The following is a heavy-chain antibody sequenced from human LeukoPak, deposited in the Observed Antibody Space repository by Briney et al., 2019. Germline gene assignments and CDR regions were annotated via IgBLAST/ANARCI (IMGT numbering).Heavy chain of an antibody. D-gene: IGHD1-26*01. CDR2: IYYSGST. CDR3: ARHTYSGSYRADY. V-gene: IGHV4-34*01. CDR1: GGSFSGYY. Sequence: SETLSLTCAVYGGSFSGYYWSWIRQPPGKGLEWIGSIYYSGSTYYNPSLKSRVTISVDTSKNQFSLKLSSVTAADTAVYYCARHTYSGSYRADYWGQGTLVTVSS. J-gene: IGHJ4*02.